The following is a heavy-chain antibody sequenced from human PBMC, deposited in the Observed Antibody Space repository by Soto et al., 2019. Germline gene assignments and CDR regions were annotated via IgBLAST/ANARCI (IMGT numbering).Heavy chain of an antibody. CDR3: ARAFGGTSWPNDAFDV. D-gene: IGHD3-16*01. CDR1: GFSFTADGVG. Sequence: QITLKESGPTLVKPTQTLTLTCIFSGFSFTADGVGVGWIRQPPGKALEWLALIYWDDDARYRASLKSRLTITTDSSKNQVVITTTNMDPVYTATYYCARAFGGTSWPNDAFDVWGQGTVVTVSS. V-gene: IGHV2-5*02. J-gene: IGHJ3*01. CDR2: IYWDDDA.